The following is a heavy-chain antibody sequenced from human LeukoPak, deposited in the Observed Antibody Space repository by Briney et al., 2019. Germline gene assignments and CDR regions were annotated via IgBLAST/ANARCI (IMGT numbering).Heavy chain of an antibody. CDR2: ISYSGST. CDR3: ARRCSGGYFDWLSTFDP. Sequence: SETLSLTCTVSGGSISSTSYYWGWIRQLPGKGLEWIGSISYSGSTYYNPSLKSRVTISVDTSKNQFSLKLSSVAAADTAVYYCARRCSGGYFDWLSTFDPWGQGTLVTVSS. CDR1: GGSISSTSYY. V-gene: IGHV4-39*01. J-gene: IGHJ5*02. D-gene: IGHD3-9*01.